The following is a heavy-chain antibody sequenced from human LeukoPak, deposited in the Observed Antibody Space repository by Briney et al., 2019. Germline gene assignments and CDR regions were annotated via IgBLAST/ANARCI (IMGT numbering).Heavy chain of an antibody. J-gene: IGHJ4*02. D-gene: IGHD2/OR15-2a*01. CDR3: AKDEYRRSFFISRPSSSFDY. Sequence: GGSLRLSCAASGFTVRSNYVTWVRQAPGKGLEWVAFIRYDGSNKYYADSVKGRFTISRDNSKNTLYLQMNSLRAEDTAVYYCAKDEYRRSFFISRPSSSFDYWGQGTLVTVSS. CDR1: GFTVRSNY. V-gene: IGHV3-30*02. CDR2: IRYDGSNK.